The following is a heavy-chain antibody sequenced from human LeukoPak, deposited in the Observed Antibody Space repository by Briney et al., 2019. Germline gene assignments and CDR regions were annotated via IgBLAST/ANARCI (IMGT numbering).Heavy chain of an antibody. D-gene: IGHD6-13*01. V-gene: IGHV3-23*01. J-gene: IGHJ6*03. CDR3: AKLYSSIWEVYYNFMDV. CDR2: ISDSGGST. Sequence: GGSLRLSCAASGLTVSSNSMSWVRQAPGKGLEWVSGISDSGGSTYYSDSVKGRFTISRDNSKNTVYLQMNSLRAEDTAVYYCAKLYSSIWEVYYNFMDVWGKGTTVTVSS. CDR1: GLTVSSNS.